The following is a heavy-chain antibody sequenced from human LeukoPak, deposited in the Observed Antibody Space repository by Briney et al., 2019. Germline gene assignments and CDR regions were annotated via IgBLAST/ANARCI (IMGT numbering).Heavy chain of an antibody. CDR3: ARDRVHDFPGAASYYMDV. J-gene: IGHJ6*03. D-gene: IGHD5/OR15-5a*01. Sequence: SETLSLTCTVSGGSISSSSYYWGWIRQPPGKGLEWIGYIYYSGSTNYNPSLKSRVTISVDTSKNQFSLKLSSVTAADTAVYYCARDRVHDFPGAASYYMDVWGKGTTVTVSS. V-gene: IGHV4-61*01. CDR2: IYYSGST. CDR1: GGSISSSSYY.